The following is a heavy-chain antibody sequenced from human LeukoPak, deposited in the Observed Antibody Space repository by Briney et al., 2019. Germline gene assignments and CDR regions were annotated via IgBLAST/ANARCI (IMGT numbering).Heavy chain of an antibody. Sequence: GESLKISCKGSGYSFTSYWIGWVRQMPGKGLEWMGIIYPGDSGTRYSPSFQGQVTISADKSISTAYLQWSSLKASDTAMYYCARHGGHGDYFNYAFDPWGQGTLVTVSS. CDR1: GYSFTSYW. CDR3: ARHGGHGDYFNYAFDP. V-gene: IGHV5-51*01. D-gene: IGHD4-17*01. CDR2: IYPGDSGT. J-gene: IGHJ5*02.